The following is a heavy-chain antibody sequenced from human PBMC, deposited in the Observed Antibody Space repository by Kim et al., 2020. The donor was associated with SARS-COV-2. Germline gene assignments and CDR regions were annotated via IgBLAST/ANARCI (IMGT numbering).Heavy chain of an antibody. J-gene: IGHJ6*02. Sequence: PSLKSRVTMLVDTSKNHFSLKVSSVTAADTAVYYCARDSGSSSVYYGMDVWGQGTTVTVSS. CDR3: ARDSGSSSVYYGMDV. V-gene: IGHV4-4*07. D-gene: IGHD6-6*01.